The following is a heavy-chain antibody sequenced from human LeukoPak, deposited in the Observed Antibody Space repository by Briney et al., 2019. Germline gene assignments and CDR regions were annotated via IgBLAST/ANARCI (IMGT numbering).Heavy chain of an antibody. V-gene: IGHV3-30*18. CDR1: GFTFSSHG. J-gene: IGHJ4*02. CDR2: ISYDGSNK. CDR3: AKGSSGDY. D-gene: IGHD6-6*01. Sequence: GRSLRLSWVGSGFTFSSHGMHWVRQAPGKGLEWVAVISYDGSNKYYADSVKGRFTISRDNSKNTLYLQMNSLRAEDTAVYYCAKGSSGDYWGQGALVTVSS.